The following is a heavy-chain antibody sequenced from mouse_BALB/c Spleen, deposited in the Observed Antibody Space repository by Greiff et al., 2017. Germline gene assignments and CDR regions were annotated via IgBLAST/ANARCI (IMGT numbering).Heavy chain of an antibody. Sequence: QVHVKQSGAELAKPGASVKMSCKASGYTFTSYWMHWVKQRPGQGLEWIGYINPSTGYTEYNQKFKDKATLTADKSSSTAYMQLSSLTSEDSAVYYCARPRLLHYAMDYWGQGTSVTVSS. CDR2: INPSTGYT. CDR3: ARPRLLHYAMDY. V-gene: IGHV1-7*01. J-gene: IGHJ4*01. D-gene: IGHD2-3*01. CDR1: GYTFTSYW.